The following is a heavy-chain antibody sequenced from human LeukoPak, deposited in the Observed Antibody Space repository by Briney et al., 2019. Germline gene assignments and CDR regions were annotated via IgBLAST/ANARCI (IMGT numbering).Heavy chain of an antibody. D-gene: IGHD3-3*01. J-gene: IGHJ4*02. CDR3: ARALEKYYDFWSGYYRGPFDY. Sequence: RQPPXXXXXXXXEINHSGSTNYNPSLKSRVTISVDTSKNQFSLKLSSVTAADTAVYYCARALEKYYDFWSGYYRGPFDYWGQGTLVTVSS. V-gene: IGHV4-34*01. CDR2: INHSGST.